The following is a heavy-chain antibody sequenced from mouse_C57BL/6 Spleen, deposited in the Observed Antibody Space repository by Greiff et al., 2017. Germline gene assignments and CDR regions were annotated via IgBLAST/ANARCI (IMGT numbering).Heavy chain of an antibody. Sequence: VQLQQPGTELVKPGASVKLSCKASGYTFTSYWMHWVKQRPGQGLEWIGNINPSNGGTNYNEKFKSKATLTVDKSSSTAYMQLSSLTSEDSAVYYCARPAYDSSYYFDYWGQGTTLTVSS. CDR2: INPSNGGT. D-gene: IGHD1-1*01. CDR1: GYTFTSYW. V-gene: IGHV1-53*01. CDR3: ARPAYDSSYYFDY. J-gene: IGHJ2*01.